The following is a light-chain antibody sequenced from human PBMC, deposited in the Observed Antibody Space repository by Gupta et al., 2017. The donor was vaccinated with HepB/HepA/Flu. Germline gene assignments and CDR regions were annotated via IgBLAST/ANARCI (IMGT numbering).Light chain of an antibody. CDR1: QILKNTY. J-gene: IGKJ4*02. V-gene: IGKV3-20*01. CDR2: DVS. CDR3: QHYGSSRT. Sequence: GTVSLSPGERATLSCRASQILKNTYLDWYQQKPGQAPRLLIYDVSRRANGIPDRFSGSGSGADFTLTISRLESEDFAVYYCQHYGSSRTFGGGTKVEI.